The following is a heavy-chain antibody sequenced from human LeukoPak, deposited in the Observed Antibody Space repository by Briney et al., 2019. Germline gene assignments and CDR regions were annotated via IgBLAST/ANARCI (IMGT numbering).Heavy chain of an antibody. D-gene: IGHD1-26*01. CDR3: AKLSGNYYTQ. CDR1: GFTFSDYS. V-gene: IGHV3-23*01. Sequence: GGSLRLSCAASGFTFSDYSMNWVRQTPRKGLEWVSSISGSIHGITYYSDSVKGRFSISRDDSKNTLFLQMNTLRAEDTAVYYCAKLSGNYYTQWGQGTLVTVSS. CDR2: ISGSIHGIT. J-gene: IGHJ4*02.